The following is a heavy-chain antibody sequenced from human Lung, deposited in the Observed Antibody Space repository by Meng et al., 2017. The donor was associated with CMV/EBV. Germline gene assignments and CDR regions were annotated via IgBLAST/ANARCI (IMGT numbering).Heavy chain of an antibody. J-gene: IGHJ2*01. V-gene: IGHV3-7*01. CDR3: ARVSTFSGWYFDL. CDR1: GFTFSSYW. Sequence: LTXAASGFTFSSYWMSWVRQALGKGLEWVANIKQDGSEKYYVDTVKSRFTISRDNAKNSLYLEMNSLRAEDTAVYCCARVSTFSGWYFDLWGRGTXVTVSS. D-gene: IGHD2/OR15-2a*01. CDR2: IKQDGSEK.